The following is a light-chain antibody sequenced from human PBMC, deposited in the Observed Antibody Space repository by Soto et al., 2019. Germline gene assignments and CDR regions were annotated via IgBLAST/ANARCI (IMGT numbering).Light chain of an antibody. V-gene: IGLV1-47*01. CDR2: RNN. Sequence: QSVLTQPPSASGTPGQRVTISCSGSSSNIGTNYVYWYQQLPGTAPKLLFYRNNQRPSGVPDRFSGSKSGTSASLASSGLRSEDEDDYYCAAWDDSLGGAVFGGGTQLTVL. CDR1: SSNIGTNY. J-gene: IGLJ7*01. CDR3: AAWDDSLGGAV.